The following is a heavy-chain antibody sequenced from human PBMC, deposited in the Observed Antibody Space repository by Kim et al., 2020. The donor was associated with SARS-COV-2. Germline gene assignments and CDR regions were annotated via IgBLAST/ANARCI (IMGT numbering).Heavy chain of an antibody. CDR3: SSWFTTSCSKSLAAFV. V-gene: IGHV4-30-2*01. Sequence: SEILELTGVGAGGASSSGGFSWIWIRQPPGKGLVWIGYLYHSGSTYYNPSLNSRVTISVDTSKTQFSLKLSSLTAAATAFSYCSSWFTTSCSKSLAAFV. CDR2: LYHSGST. J-gene: IGHJ3*02. D-gene: IGHD2-2*01. CDR1: GGASSSGGFS.